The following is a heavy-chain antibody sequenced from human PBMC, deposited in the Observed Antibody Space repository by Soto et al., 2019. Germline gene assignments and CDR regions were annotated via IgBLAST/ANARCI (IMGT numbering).Heavy chain of an antibody. CDR1: GGLFSSYP. CDR3: ARGGSSYPWFNES. V-gene: IGHV1-69*01. D-gene: IGHD3-22*01. J-gene: IGHJ5*02. Sequence: QEQLVQSGAEVKKPGSSVKVSCKASGGLFSSYPISWVRQVPGQGLEWMGGIIPVFQTAYYTQRFQGRVTITADESTNTVYQELSSLRSEDTAIYYCARGGSSYPWFNESWGQGTLVTVSS. CDR2: IIPVFQTA.